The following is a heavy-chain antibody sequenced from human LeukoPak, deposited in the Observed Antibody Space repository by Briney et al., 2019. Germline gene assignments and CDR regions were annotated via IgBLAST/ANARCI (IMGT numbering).Heavy chain of an antibody. D-gene: IGHD3-22*01. Sequence: PGGSLRLSCAASGFTFSSYSMNWVRQAPGKGLEWVSSISSSSSYIYYADSVKGRFTISRDNAKNSLYLQMNSMRAEDTAVYYCARGSSGYPFDYWGQGTLVTVSS. CDR3: ARGSSGYPFDY. CDR1: GFTFSSYS. J-gene: IGHJ4*02. CDR2: ISSSSSYI. V-gene: IGHV3-21*01.